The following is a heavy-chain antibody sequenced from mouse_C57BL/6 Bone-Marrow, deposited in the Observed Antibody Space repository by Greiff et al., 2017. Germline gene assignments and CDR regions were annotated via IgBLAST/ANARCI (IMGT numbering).Heavy chain of an antibody. J-gene: IGHJ2*01. CDR2: ISSGGGYT. CDR1: GFTFSSYG. V-gene: IGHV5-6*01. CDR3: GRRDGTYFDY. Sequence: EVQVVESGGDLVKPGGSLKLSCAASGFTFSSYGMSWVRQTPDKRLEWVATISSGGGYTYYPDSVKGRFTISRDNAKNTLYLQMSSLKSEDTAMYYCGRRDGTYFDYWGQGTTLTVSS. D-gene: IGHD4-1*01.